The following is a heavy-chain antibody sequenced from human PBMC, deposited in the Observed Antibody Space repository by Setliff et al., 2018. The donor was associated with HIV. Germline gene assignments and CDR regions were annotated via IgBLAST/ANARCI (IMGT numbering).Heavy chain of an antibody. D-gene: IGHD3-10*01. CDR2: IWYDGSNK. J-gene: IGHJ4*02. CDR1: GFTFSSYG. CDR3: ATETGELLWFGEYSFAY. Sequence: PGGSLRLSCAASGFTFSSYGMHWVRQAPGKGLEWVAVIWYDGSNKYYADSVNGRFTISRDNSKNTLYLQMNSLRAEDTAVYYCATETGELLWFGEYSFAYWGQGTLVTVSS. V-gene: IGHV3-33*01.